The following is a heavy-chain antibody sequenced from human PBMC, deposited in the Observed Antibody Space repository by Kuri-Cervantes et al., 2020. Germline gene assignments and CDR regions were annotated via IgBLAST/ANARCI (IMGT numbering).Heavy chain of an antibody. J-gene: IGHJ6*02. Sequence: GESLKISCAASGFTFSSYAMHWVRQAPGKGLEWVAVISYDGSNKYYADSVKGRFTISRDNSKNTLYLQMNSLRAEDTAVYYCARDHLRDCSSTSCYPAKQNYYYYDMNVWGQGTTVTVYS. D-gene: IGHD2-2*01. CDR3: ARDHLRDCSSTSCYPAKQNYYYYDMNV. CDR2: ISYDGSNK. CDR1: GFTFSSYA. V-gene: IGHV3-30-3*01.